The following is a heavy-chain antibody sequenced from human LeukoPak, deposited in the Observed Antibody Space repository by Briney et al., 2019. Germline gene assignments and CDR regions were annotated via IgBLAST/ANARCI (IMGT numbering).Heavy chain of an antibody. V-gene: IGHV5-51*01. CDR2: IYPGDSDT. Sequence: GESLKISCKGSGYSFTSYWIGWVRQMPGKGLEWMGIIYPGDSDTRYSPSFQGQVTISADKSISTAYLQWSSLKASDIAMYYCARAAGYCSSTSCHNWFDPWGQGTLVTVSS. J-gene: IGHJ5*02. CDR1: GYSFTSYW. CDR3: ARAAGYCSSTSCHNWFDP. D-gene: IGHD2-2*01.